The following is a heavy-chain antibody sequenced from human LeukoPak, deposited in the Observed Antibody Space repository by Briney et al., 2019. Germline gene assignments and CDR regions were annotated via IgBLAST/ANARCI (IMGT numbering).Heavy chain of an antibody. CDR3: ARAIVVVAGAINYYGMDV. CDR2: ISYDGSNK. J-gene: IGHJ6*02. Sequence: GGSLRLSCAASGFTFSSYAMHWVRQAPGKGLEWVAVISYDGSNKYYADSVKGRFTISRDNPKNTLYLQMNSLRAEDTAVYYCARAIVVVAGAINYYGMDVWGQGTTVTVSS. D-gene: IGHD2-2*01. CDR1: GFTFSSYA. V-gene: IGHV3-30-3*01.